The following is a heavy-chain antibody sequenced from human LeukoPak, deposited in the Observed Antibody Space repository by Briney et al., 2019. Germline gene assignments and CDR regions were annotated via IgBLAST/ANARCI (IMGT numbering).Heavy chain of an antibody. CDR3: ARVGYYDSSGDD. J-gene: IGHJ4*02. Sequence: AGSLRLSCAASGFTFSSYGMNWVRQAPGKGLEWIGSIYHSGSTYYNPSLKSRVTISVDTSKNQFSLKLSSVTAADTAVYYCARVGYYDSSGDDWGQGTLVTVSS. V-gene: IGHV4-38-2*01. D-gene: IGHD3-22*01. CDR2: IYHSGST. CDR1: GFTFSSYG.